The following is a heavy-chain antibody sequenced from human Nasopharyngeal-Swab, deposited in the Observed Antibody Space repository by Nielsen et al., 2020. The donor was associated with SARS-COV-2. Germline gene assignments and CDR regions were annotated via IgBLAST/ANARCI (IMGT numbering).Heavy chain of an antibody. CDR3: VRDCSGGSCRPNYYYGMDV. CDR1: GFTFSGYS. V-gene: IGHV3-21*06. D-gene: IGHD2-15*01. Sequence: GESLKISCVASGFTFSGYSMNWVRQAPGKGLEWVSYISSSSRYIYYVDSVKGRFTISRDNAKNSVYLQMNSLRAEDTAVYYCVRDCSGGSCRPNYYYGMDVWGQGTTVTVSS. J-gene: IGHJ6*02. CDR2: ISSSSRYI.